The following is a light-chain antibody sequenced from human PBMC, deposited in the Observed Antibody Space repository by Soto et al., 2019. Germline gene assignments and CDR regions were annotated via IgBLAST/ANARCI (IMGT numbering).Light chain of an antibody. Sequence: VLTQPASVSGSPGQSITISCTGTSRDVGAYNYVSWYQQHPGKAPKLMVYDVTNRPSGVSDRFSGSKSGNTASLTISGLQAEDEADYFCSSHSNITPYVFGTGTKVTVL. J-gene: IGLJ1*01. V-gene: IGLV2-14*01. CDR1: SRDVGAYNY. CDR2: DVT. CDR3: SSHSNITPYV.